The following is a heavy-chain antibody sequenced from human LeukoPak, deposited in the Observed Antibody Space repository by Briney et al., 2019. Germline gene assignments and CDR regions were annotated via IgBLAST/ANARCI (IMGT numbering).Heavy chain of an antibody. CDR1: GYTFTNYA. Sequence: ASVKVSCKASGYTFTNYAMNWVRQAPGQGPEWMGWINTNTGNPTYARGFTGRFVFSLDTSVSTAYLQISGLKAEDTAVYYCARRTTDGTVTWFDPWGQGTLVTVSS. CDR2: INTNTGNP. J-gene: IGHJ5*02. CDR3: ARRTTDGTVTWFDP. D-gene: IGHD5-24*01. V-gene: IGHV7-4-1*02.